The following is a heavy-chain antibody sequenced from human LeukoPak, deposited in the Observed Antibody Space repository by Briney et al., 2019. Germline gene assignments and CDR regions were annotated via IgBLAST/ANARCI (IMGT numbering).Heavy chain of an antibody. Sequence: GGSLRLSCAASGFTFDDYGMSWVRQAPGKGLEWVSGINWNGGSTGYADSVKGRFTISRDNAKNSLYLQMNSLRAEDTAVYYCARGLDYYYMDVWGKGTTVTISS. CDR2: INWNGGST. CDR1: GFTFDDYG. J-gene: IGHJ6*03. V-gene: IGHV3-20*04. CDR3: ARGLDYYYMDV.